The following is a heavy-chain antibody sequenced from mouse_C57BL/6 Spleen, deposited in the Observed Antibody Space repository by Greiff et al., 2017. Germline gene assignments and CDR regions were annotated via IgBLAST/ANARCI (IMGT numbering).Heavy chain of an antibody. V-gene: IGHV14-1*01. D-gene: IGHD1-1*01. CDR1: GFNIKDYY. Sequence: EVKLMESGAELVRPGASVKLSCTASGFNIKDYYMHWVKQRPEQGLEWIGRIDPEDGDTEYAPKFQGKATMTADTSSNTAYLQLSSLTSEDTAVYYCTTYYYGSSYDFDYWGQGTTLTVSS. CDR3: TTYYYGSSYDFDY. J-gene: IGHJ2*01. CDR2: IDPEDGDT.